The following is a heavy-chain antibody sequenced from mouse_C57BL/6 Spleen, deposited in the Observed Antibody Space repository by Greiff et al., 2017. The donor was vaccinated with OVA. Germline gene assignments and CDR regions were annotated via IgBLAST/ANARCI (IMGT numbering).Heavy chain of an antibody. V-gene: IGHV1-53*01. J-gene: IGHJ1*03. CDR1: GYTFTSYW. CDR3: ARWDGNDRYFDV. D-gene: IGHD2-2*01. CDR2: INPSNGGT. Sequence: VQLQQSGTELVKPGASVKLSCKASGYTFTSYWMHWVKQRPGQGLEWIGNINPSNGGTNYNEKFKSKATLTVDKSSSTAYMQLSSLTSEDSAVYYCARWDGNDRYFDVWGTGTTVTVSS.